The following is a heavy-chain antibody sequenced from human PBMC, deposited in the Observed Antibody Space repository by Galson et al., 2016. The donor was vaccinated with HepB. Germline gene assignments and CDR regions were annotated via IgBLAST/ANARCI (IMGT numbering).Heavy chain of an antibody. V-gene: IGHV3-23*01. Sequence: SLRLSCAASGFTFNSYAMSWVRQAPGKGLEWVAGISASGQTTFYADSVTSRFTISRDNSKNTLNLEMNKLRVDDTAVYYCVKDRRYGDYVGWFDPWGQGTPVIVSS. J-gene: IGHJ5*02. CDR1: GFTFNSYA. D-gene: IGHD4-17*01. CDR2: ISASGQTT. CDR3: VKDRRYGDYVGWFDP.